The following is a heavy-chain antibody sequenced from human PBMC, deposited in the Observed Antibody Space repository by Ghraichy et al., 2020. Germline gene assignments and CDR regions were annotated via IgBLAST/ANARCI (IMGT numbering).Heavy chain of an antibody. J-gene: IGHJ4*02. Sequence: SLRLSCTASGFTFGDYAMSWVRQAPGKGLEWVGFIRSKAYGGTTEYAASVKGRFTISRDDSKSIAYLQMNSLKTEDTAVYYCTRDGIAVEDYWGQGTLVTVSS. CDR2: IRSKAYGGTT. V-gene: IGHV3-49*04. CDR1: GFTFGDYA. CDR3: TRDGIAVEDY. D-gene: IGHD6-19*01.